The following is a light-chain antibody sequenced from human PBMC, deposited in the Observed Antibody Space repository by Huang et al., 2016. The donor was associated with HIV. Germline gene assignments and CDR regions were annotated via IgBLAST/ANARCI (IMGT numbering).Light chain of an antibody. Sequence: EIVMTQSPATLSVSPGERATLSCRASQSFSSNLAWYQQKPGQAPRLLLYGASTRATGIPARFSGSGSGTEFTLTISSLQSEDFAVYYCQQYNNWPQTFGQGTKVEI. CDR2: GAS. V-gene: IGKV3-15*01. CDR1: QSFSSN. J-gene: IGKJ1*01. CDR3: QQYNNWPQT.